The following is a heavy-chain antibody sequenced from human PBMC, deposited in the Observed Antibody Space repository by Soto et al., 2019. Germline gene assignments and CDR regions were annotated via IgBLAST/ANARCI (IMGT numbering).Heavy chain of an antibody. CDR3: ASRVGTIVGVVTPSYYYYYMDV. D-gene: IGHD3-3*01. Sequence: QVQLVQSGAEVKKPGSSVKVSCKASGGTFSSYTISWVRQAPGQGLEWMGRIIPILGIANYAQKFQGRVTITADKSTSTAYMELSSLRSEDTAVYYCASRVGTIVGVVTPSYYYYYMDVWGKGTTVTVSS. CDR1: GGTFSSYT. J-gene: IGHJ6*03. V-gene: IGHV1-69*02. CDR2: IIPILGIA.